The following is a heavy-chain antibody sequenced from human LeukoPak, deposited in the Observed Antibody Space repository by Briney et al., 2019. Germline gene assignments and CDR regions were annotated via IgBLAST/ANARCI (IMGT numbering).Heavy chain of an antibody. CDR3: ARDRLSAVGAAAGTDAFDI. CDR1: GGTFSSYA. D-gene: IGHD6-13*01. Sequence: GASVKVSCKASGGTFSSYAISWVRQAPGQGLEWMGGIIAIFGTANYAQKFQGRVTITADESTSTASMELSSLRSEDTAVYYCARDRLSAVGAAAGTDAFDICGEGTMLTASS. J-gene: IGHJ3*02. CDR2: IIAIFGTA. V-gene: IGHV1-69*13.